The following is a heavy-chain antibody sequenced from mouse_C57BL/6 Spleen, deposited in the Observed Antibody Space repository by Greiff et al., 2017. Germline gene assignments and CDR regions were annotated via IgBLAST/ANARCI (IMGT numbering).Heavy chain of an antibody. CDR1: GYSFTDYN. Sequence: EVQLQQSGPELVKPGASVKISCKASGYSFTDYNMNWVKQSNGKRLEWIGVINPNYGTTSYNQKFKGKATLTVDQSSSTAYMQLNSLTSEDPAVYYCASNYYGSRERTWFAYWGQGTLVTVSA. J-gene: IGHJ3*01. D-gene: IGHD1-1*01. V-gene: IGHV1-39*01. CDR2: INPNYGTT. CDR3: ASNYYGSRERTWFAY.